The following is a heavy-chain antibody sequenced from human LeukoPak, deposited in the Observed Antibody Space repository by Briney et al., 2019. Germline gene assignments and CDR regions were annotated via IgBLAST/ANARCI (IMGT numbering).Heavy chain of an antibody. J-gene: IGHJ3*02. CDR1: GGTFSSYA. CDR3: ARGLQNYGGIEGDAFDI. Sequence: SVKVSCKASGGTFSSYAISWVRQAPGQGLEWMVGIIPIFGTANYAQKFQGRVTITTDESTSTAYMELSSLRSEDTAVYYCARGLQNYGGIEGDAFDIWGQGTMVTVSS. D-gene: IGHD2-21*01. CDR2: IIPIFGTA. V-gene: IGHV1-69*05.